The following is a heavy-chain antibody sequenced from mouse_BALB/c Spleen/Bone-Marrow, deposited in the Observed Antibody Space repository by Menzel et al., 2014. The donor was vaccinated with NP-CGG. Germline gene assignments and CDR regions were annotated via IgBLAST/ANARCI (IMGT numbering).Heavy chain of an antibody. CDR3: ARARFGYYGDY. CDR2: IYPYNDGT. Sequence: EVQLQQSGPELVKPGASVKMSCKASGSTFTDYVMHWVKQKPGQGLEWIGYIYPYNDGTEYTEQFKGQATLTLDKSSSSAYMDHRSLPAEDSTVNYCARARFGYYGDYGVQGTPLTGSS. V-gene: IGHV1S136*01. J-gene: IGHJ2*01. CDR1: GSTFTDYV. D-gene: IGHD3-1*01.